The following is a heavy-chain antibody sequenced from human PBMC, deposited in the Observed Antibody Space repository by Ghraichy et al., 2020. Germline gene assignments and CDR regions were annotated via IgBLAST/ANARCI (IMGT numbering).Heavy chain of an antibody. V-gene: IGHV3-33*01. J-gene: IGHJ4*02. CDR2: TRYDGSNE. Sequence: GGSLRLSCAASGFTFSSYGMHWVRQAPGKGLEWVAVTRYDGSNEYYVASVKGRFTISRDNSKNTLYLQMNSLRAEDTAVYYCARDWDLFCTSLNCYIGDYWGQGTLVTVSS. CDR1: GFTFSSYG. CDR3: ARDWDLFCTSLNCYIGDY. D-gene: IGHD2-2*02.